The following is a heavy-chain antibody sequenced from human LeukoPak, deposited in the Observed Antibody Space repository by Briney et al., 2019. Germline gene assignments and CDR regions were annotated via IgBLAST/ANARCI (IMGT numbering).Heavy chain of an antibody. D-gene: IGHD6-19*01. CDR1: GFTFSSYG. Sequence: PGGSLRLSCAASGFTFSSYGVHWVRQAPGKGRGWVGVIWYDGSNKYYADSVKRRFTISRDNSNNTLYLQMTSLRAEDTAVYYCARSSGIAVAGTIDYWGQGTLVTVSS. V-gene: IGHV3-33*01. CDR3: ARSSGIAVAGTIDY. J-gene: IGHJ4*02. CDR2: IWYDGSNK.